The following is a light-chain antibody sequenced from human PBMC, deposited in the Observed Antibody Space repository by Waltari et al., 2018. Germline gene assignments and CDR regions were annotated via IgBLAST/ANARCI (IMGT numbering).Light chain of an antibody. CDR1: PSISSY. V-gene: IGKV1-39*01. CDR3: QQSYSTPPYT. CDR2: AAS. Sequence: DIQMTQSPSSLSASVGDRVTITCRASPSISSYLNWYQQKPGKAPKLLIYAASSLQSGVPSRFSGSGSGTDFTLTISSLQPEDFATYYCQQSYSTPPYTVGQGTKLESK. J-gene: IGKJ2*01.